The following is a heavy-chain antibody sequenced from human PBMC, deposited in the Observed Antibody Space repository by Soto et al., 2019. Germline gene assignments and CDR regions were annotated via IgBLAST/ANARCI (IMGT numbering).Heavy chain of an antibody. CDR2: INPSGGGT. CDR3: AKDYRAGARNCGVDICYPGVY. V-gene: IGHV1-46*01. Sequence: ASVKVSCKASGYTFTSWYIHWVRQAPGQGLEWMGMINPSGGGTIYAQKCQGRITMTRDTSTSTVYMELSSLRSDDTAVYYCAKDYRAGARNCGVDICYPGVYWGQGTLVTVSS. D-gene: IGHD2-15*01. CDR1: GYTFTSWY. J-gene: IGHJ4*02.